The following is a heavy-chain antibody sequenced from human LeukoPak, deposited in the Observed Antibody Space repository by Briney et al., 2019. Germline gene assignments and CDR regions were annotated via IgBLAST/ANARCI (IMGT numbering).Heavy chain of an antibody. Sequence: KPGGSLRLSCAASGFTFSNAWMSWVRQAPGKGLEWVGRIKSKTDGGTTDYAAPVKGRFTISRDDSKNTLYLQMNSLKTEDTAVYYCHHLDIVVVPAAIDYWGQGTLVTVSS. V-gene: IGHV3-15*01. CDR1: GFTFSNAW. CDR3: HHLDIVVVPAAIDY. J-gene: IGHJ4*02. CDR2: IKSKTDGGTT. D-gene: IGHD2-2*01.